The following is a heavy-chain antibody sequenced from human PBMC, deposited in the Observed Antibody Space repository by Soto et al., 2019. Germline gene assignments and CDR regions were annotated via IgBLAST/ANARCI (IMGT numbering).Heavy chain of an antibody. V-gene: IGHV1-58*01. CDR2: IVVGSGNT. Sequence: QMQLVQSGPEVKKPGTSVKVSCKASGFNFASSAVQWVRQARGQRLEWIGWIVVGSGNTNYAQKFQERVTITRDMSSXTAYMELSSLRSEDTAVYYCAADMGYYGSGSYFYYYYGMDVWGQGTTVTVSS. D-gene: IGHD3-10*01. J-gene: IGHJ6*02. CDR1: GFNFASSA. CDR3: AADMGYYGSGSYFYYYYGMDV.